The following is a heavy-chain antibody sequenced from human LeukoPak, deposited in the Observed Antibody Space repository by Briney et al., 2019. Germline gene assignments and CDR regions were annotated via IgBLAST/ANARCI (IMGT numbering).Heavy chain of an antibody. V-gene: IGHV5-51*01. CDR2: IYPGDSDT. CDR3: ARGDCTNGVCYLYYFDY. J-gene: IGHJ4*02. D-gene: IGHD2-8*01. Sequence: GESLKISCKGSGYSFTNYWIGWVRQMPGKGLEWMGIIYPGDSDTRYSPSFQGQVTISADKSISTAYLQWSSLKASDTAMYYCARGDCTNGVCYLYYFDYWGQGTLVTVSS. CDR1: GYSFTNYW.